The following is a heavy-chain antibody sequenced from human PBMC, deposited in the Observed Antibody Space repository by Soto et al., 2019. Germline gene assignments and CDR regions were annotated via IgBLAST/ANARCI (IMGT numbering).Heavy chain of an antibody. CDR3: AGEVASGY. CDR2: ISYDGSVK. J-gene: IGHJ4*02. D-gene: IGHD2-21*01. V-gene: IGHV3-30*03. CDR1: GFTFSSYG. Sequence: QVQLVESGGDVVQPGRSLRLSCAASGFTFSSYGMHWVRQAPGKGLEWVAVISYDGSVKYYGDSVKGRFTISRDNSKKTLYLQMNSLRAEDTAVYYCAGEVASGYWGQGTLVTVSS.